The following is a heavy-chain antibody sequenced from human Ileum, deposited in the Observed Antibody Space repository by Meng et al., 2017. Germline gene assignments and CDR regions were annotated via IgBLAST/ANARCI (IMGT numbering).Heavy chain of an antibody. CDR1: SGSISSNTY. V-gene: IGHV4-4*02. J-gene: IGHJ4*02. CDR2: ISHSGSA. Sequence: QLPEASPGPVRPSGTLSPTCAVSSGSISSNTYWSWVRQPPGKGLEWIGQISHSGSAYYNPSLKSRVTMSVDKSKSQFSLMLTSVTAADTAIYYCARHGGYSQDFWGQGTLVTVSS. D-gene: IGHD4-23*01. CDR3: ARHGGYSQDF.